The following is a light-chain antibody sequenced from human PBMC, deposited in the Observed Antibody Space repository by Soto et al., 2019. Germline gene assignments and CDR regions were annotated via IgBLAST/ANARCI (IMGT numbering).Light chain of an antibody. Sequence: QSVLTQTPSVSGAPRQRVTISCTGSSSNIGAGYDVHWYQQLPGTAPKLLIYGNSNRPSGVPDRFSGSKSGTSASLAITGLQAEDEADYYCQSYDSSLSALFGGGTKLTV. CDR1: SSNIGAGYD. J-gene: IGLJ3*02. CDR2: GNS. V-gene: IGLV1-40*01. CDR3: QSYDSSLSAL.